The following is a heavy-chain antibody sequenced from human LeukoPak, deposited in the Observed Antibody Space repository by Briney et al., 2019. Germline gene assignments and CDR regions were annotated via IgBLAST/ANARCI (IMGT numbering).Heavy chain of an antibody. CDR3: ARTITIFGVDLDY. J-gene: IGHJ4*02. CDR2: ISAYNGNT. V-gene: IGHV1-18*01. D-gene: IGHD3-3*01. CDR1: GGTFSSYA. Sequence: VASVKVSCKASGGTFSSYAISWVRQAPGQGLEWMGWISAYNGNTNYAQKLQGRVTMTTDTSTSTAYMELRSLRSDDTAVYYCARTITIFGVDLDYWGQGTLVTVSS.